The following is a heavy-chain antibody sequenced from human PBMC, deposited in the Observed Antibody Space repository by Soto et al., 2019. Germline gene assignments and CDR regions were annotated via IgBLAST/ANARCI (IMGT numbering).Heavy chain of an antibody. D-gene: IGHD4-17*01. CDR2: ISYDGTNK. CDR3: AKDLQSYGDYDYYCYGMDV. J-gene: IGHJ6*02. Sequence: QVQLVESGGGEVQPGRSLTISCAASGFTFSTYGMHWVRQTPGKGLVWVAVISYDGTNKFYSDSVKGRFTISRDNFKNTLTLQMKSLRADDTAVYSCAKDLQSYGDYDYYCYGMDVWGLGTRVTVSS. V-gene: IGHV3-30*18. CDR1: GFTFSTYG.